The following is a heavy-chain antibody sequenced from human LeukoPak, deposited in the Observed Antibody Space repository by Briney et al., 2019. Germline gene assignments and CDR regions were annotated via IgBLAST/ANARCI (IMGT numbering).Heavy chain of an antibody. D-gene: IGHD5-24*01. Sequence: ASVKVSCKASGGTFSSYAISWVRQAPGQGLEWMGRIIPIFGTANYAQKLQGRVTITTDESTSTAYMELSSLRSEDTAVYYCARLGDGYTDYWGQGTLVTVSS. V-gene: IGHV1-69*05. CDR2: IIPIFGTA. CDR1: GGTFSSYA. J-gene: IGHJ4*02. CDR3: ARLGDGYTDY.